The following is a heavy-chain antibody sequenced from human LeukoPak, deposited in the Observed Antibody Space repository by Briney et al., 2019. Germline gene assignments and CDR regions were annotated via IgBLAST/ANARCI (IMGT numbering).Heavy chain of an antibody. Sequence: SETLSLTCSVSGGSISSSNYYWGWIRQPPGKGLEWIGSIHYSESSDYNPSLKRRGTISVDTSKKHFSLKLSSVTAADTAVYYCARVRVHGPGGYFDYWGQGTLVTVSS. V-gene: IGHV4-39*07. CDR1: GGSISSSNYY. D-gene: IGHD2-8*01. J-gene: IGHJ4*02. CDR2: IHYSESS. CDR3: ARVRVHGPGGYFDY.